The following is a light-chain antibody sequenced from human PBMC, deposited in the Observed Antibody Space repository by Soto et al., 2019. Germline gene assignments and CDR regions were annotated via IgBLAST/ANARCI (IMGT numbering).Light chain of an antibody. CDR1: QSVSSSY. J-gene: IGKJ1*01. CDR2: GAF. V-gene: IGKV3-20*01. Sequence: EIVLTQSPGTLSLYPGERATLSCRASQSVSSSYLAWYQQNRGQAPRLLIYGAFSRAPGIPDRFGGSGSGTDFTLTISRLEPEDFAVYYCQQYGSSRWTFGQGTKVEIK. CDR3: QQYGSSRWT.